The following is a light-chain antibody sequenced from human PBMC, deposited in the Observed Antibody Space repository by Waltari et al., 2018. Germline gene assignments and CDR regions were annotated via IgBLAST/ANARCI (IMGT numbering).Light chain of an antibody. Sequence: EIVLTQSPATLSLSPGETATLSCRASQSVGTYLAWYQQTPGQAPRLLIYDASNRATGIPDRFRGSGSGTDFTLTIDSLEPEDFALYYCQQRSSWTPHTFGQGARLEIK. CDR2: DAS. V-gene: IGKV3-11*01. CDR1: QSVGTY. J-gene: IGKJ2*01. CDR3: QQRSSWTPHT.